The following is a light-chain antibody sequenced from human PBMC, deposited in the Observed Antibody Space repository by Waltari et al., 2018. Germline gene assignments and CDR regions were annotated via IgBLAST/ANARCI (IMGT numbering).Light chain of an antibody. V-gene: IGKV3-20*01. CDR3: QHHFRLPAT. Sequence: IMLTQSPGPLSLSPGERATHSCRASQSISSYLAWYQQKPGQAPRPLIYGASTRATGIPDRFSGSGSGTDFSLTISGLEPEDSAVYYCQHHFRLPATFGQGTKVEIK. J-gene: IGKJ1*01. CDR1: QSISSY. CDR2: GAS.